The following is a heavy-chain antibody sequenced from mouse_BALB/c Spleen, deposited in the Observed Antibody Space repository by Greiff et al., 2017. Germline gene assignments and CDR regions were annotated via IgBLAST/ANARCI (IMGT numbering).Heavy chain of an antibody. CDR3: ARDHYGNYVGDAMDY. CDR2: IWSGGST. V-gene: IGHV2-4-1*01. Sequence: VQLQQSGPGLVQPSQSLSITCTVSGFSLTSYGVHWVRQSPGKGLEWLGVIWSGGSTNYNSALMSRLSISKDNSKSQVFLKMNSLQTDDTAMYYCARDHYGNYVGDAMDYWGQGTSVTVSS. CDR1: GFSLTSYG. J-gene: IGHJ4*01. D-gene: IGHD2-1*01.